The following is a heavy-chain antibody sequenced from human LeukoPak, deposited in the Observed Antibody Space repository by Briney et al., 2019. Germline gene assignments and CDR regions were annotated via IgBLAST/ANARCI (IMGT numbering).Heavy chain of an antibody. CDR2: IYHSGST. CDR1: GGSISSSNW. D-gene: IGHD3-16*01. Sequence: SETLSLTCAVSGGSISSSNWWSWVRQPPGQGLEWIGEIYHSGSTNYNPSLKSRVTISVDKSKNQFSLKLSSVTAADTAVYYCARDHADYDYVWGPSYYFDYWGQGTLVTVSS. CDR3: ARDHADYDYVWGPSYYFDY. J-gene: IGHJ4*02. V-gene: IGHV4-4*02.